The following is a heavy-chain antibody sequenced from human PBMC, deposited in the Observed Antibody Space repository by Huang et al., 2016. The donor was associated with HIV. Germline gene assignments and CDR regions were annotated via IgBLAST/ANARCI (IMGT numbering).Heavy chain of an antibody. CDR2: INDNGYP. Sequence: QVQLQQWGAGLLKPSETLSLTCAVYGGSVSGHYWSWIRQPPGKGLEWIAEINDNGYPNSNPSLKCRVTISVHTSRKQFSLKLNSVTAADAAVYYCARASWYEPRSWYFGLWGRGTLVTVSS. CDR3: ARASWYEPRSWYFGL. D-gene: IGHD6-13*01. V-gene: IGHV4-34*01. CDR1: GGSVSGHY. J-gene: IGHJ2*01.